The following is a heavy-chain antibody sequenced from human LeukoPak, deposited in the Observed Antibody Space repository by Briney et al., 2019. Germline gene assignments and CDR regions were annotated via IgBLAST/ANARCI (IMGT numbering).Heavy chain of an antibody. D-gene: IGHD6-13*01. CDR1: GGSISSYY. V-gene: IGHV4-59*01. J-gene: IGHJ5*02. Sequence: SETLSLTCTVSGGSISSYYWSWIRQPPGKGLEWIVDIYYSGSTNYNPSLKNRVTISVDTSKNQFSLTLSSVTAADTAVYYCARVFVGIAAAGNWSDPWGQGTLVTVSS. CDR2: IYYSGST. CDR3: ARVFVGIAAAGNWSDP.